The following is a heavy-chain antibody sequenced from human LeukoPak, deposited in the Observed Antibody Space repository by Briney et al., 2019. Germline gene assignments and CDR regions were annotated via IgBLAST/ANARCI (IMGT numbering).Heavy chain of an antibody. J-gene: IGHJ4*02. Sequence: GGSLRLSCAASGFTFNSYAMHRVRQAPGKGLEWVAVISYDGSNKYYADSVKGRFTISRDNSKNTLYLQMNSLRAEDTAVYYCAREEAGRVVPFFDYWGQGTLVTVSS. CDR2: ISYDGSNK. CDR3: AREEAGRVVPFFDY. CDR1: GFTFNSYA. D-gene: IGHD3-10*01. V-gene: IGHV3-30-3*01.